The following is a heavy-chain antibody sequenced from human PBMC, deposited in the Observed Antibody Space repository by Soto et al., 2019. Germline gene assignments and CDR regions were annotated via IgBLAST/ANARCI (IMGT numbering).Heavy chain of an antibody. CDR1: GFSLTTSGVG. D-gene: IGHD6-13*01. CDR2: IYWDDDK. Sequence: QITLKESGPTLVKPTQTLTLTCTFSGFSLTTSGVGVGWIRQPPGKALEWLALIYWDDDKRYSPSLKSRLTITKHPSKHQVVLTMTNPDPVDTATYYCAHSDSSPWIASFHYCGQGTLVTLSS. V-gene: IGHV2-5*02. CDR3: AHSDSSPWIASFHY. J-gene: IGHJ4*02.